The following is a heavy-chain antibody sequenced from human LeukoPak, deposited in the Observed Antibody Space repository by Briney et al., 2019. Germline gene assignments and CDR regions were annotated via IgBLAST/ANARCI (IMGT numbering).Heavy chain of an antibody. CDR2: INHSGST. CDR1: GGSFSGYY. V-gene: IGHV4-34*01. CDR3: AIMVRGSFDY. J-gene: IGHJ4*02. Sequence: KASETLSLTCAVYGGSFSGYYWSWIRQPPGKGLEWIGEINHSGSTNYNPSLKSRVTISVDTSKNQFSLKLSSVTAADTAVYYRAIMVRGSFDYWGQGTLVTVSS. D-gene: IGHD3-10*01.